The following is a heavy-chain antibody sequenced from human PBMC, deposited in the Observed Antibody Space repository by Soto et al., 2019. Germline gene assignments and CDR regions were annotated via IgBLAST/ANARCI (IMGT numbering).Heavy chain of an antibody. CDR2: IYSGGST. V-gene: IGHV3-66*01. CDR1: GFTVSSNY. CDR3: ARAVPAGAFDI. Sequence: GGSLRLSCVASGFTVSSNYMSWVRQAPGKGLEWVSVIYSGGSTYYADSVKGRFTISRDNPKNTLYLQMNSLRAEDTAVYYCARAVPAGAFDIWGQGTMVTVSS. D-gene: IGHD2-2*01. J-gene: IGHJ3*02.